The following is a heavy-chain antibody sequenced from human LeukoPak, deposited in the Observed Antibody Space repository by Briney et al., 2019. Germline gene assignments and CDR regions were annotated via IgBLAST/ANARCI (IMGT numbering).Heavy chain of an antibody. CDR2: INPSGGST. Sequence: ASVKVSCKASGYTFTSYYMHWVRQAPGQGLEWMGIINPSGGSTSYAQEFQGRVTMTRDTSTSTVYMELSSLRSEDTAMYYCASGVAGREAWFDPWGQGTLVTVSS. CDR1: GYTFTSYY. V-gene: IGHV1-46*01. D-gene: IGHD6-19*01. CDR3: ASGVAGREAWFDP. J-gene: IGHJ5*02.